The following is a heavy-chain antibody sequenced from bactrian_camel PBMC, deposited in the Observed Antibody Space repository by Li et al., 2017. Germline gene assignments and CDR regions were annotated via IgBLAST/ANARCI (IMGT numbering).Heavy chain of an antibody. Sequence: VQLVESGGGLVQPGESLRLSCAASALTFRRDAMMWVRQAQGKGLEWVLGINSDGSTTYYKDSMKGRFTISRDNAKNMVYLQLNSLKIDDTAMYYCAADHEGCGDYALEYGGPDVFPLVGQGTQVTVS. CDR1: ALTFRRDA. V-gene: IGHV3S40*01. J-gene: IGHJ4*01. D-gene: IGHD5*01. CDR2: INSDGSTT.